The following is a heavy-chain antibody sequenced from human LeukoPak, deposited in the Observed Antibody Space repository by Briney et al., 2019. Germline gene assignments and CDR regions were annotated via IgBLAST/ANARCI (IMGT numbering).Heavy chain of an antibody. V-gene: IGHV1-2*02. CDR3: ARLYCSSTSCRRGNWFDP. Sequence: ASVKVSCKASGYTFTGYYMHWVRQAPGQGLEWMGWINPNSGGTNYAQKFQGRVTMTRDTSISTAYMELSRLRSDDTAVYYCARLYCSSTSCRRGNWFDPWGQGTLVTVSS. D-gene: IGHD2-2*01. CDR2: INPNSGGT. J-gene: IGHJ5*02. CDR1: GYTFTGYY.